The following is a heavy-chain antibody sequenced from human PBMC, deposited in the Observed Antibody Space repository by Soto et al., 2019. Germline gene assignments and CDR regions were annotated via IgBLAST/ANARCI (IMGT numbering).Heavy chain of an antibody. CDR2: INDNGDAT. J-gene: IGHJ4*02. D-gene: IGHD2-21*01. CDR3: AAAPRGIAGPPWDY. CDR1: GFTFSSFA. V-gene: IGHV3-23*01. Sequence: GGSLRLSCAASGFTFSSFAVTWVRQAPGKGLEWVSAINDNGDATYYADSVKGRFTISRDNSKNTLYLQMSSLRAEDTAVYYCAAAPRGIAGPPWDYWGRGTLVTVSS.